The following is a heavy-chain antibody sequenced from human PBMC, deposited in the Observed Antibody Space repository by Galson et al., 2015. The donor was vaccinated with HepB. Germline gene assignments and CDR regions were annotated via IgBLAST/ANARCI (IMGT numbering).Heavy chain of an antibody. J-gene: IGHJ1*01. CDR3: AKVGESYSSSWWLQH. D-gene: IGHD6-13*01. CDR1: GFTFSSYD. V-gene: IGHV3-30*18. Sequence: SLRLSCAASGFTFSSYDMHWVRQAPGKGLEWVAVISYDGSKKYYADSVRGRFTISRDNSKNPLYLQMNSLRPEDTAVYYCAKVGESYSSSWWLQHWGQAPWSPSPQ. CDR2: ISYDGSKK.